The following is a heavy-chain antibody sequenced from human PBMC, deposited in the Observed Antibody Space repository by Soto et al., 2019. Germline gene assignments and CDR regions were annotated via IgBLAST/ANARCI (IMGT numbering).Heavy chain of an antibody. D-gene: IGHD6-6*01. J-gene: IGHJ6*02. CDR3: ARTLVQFDNYYDMDG. Sequence: QVPLVESGGGVVQPGKSLRLSCEASGFKFNNYGMHWVRQAPGKGLEWVAVIWSDGSKQYYADSVEGRFTISRDNSKNTLFLPMNSVRAEDTAVYYSARTLVQFDNYYDMDGWGLGTTVTVSS. CDR2: IWSDGSKQ. V-gene: IGHV3-33*01. CDR1: GFKFNNYG.